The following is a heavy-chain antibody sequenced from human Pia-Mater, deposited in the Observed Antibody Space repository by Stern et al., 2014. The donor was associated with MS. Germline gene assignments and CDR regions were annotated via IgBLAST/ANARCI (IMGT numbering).Heavy chain of an antibody. CDR2: LIIIFDTA. V-gene: IGHV1-69*01. CDR3: ARASERSGYYPDYFQY. J-gene: IGHJ1*01. D-gene: IGHD3-22*01. Sequence: VQLVQSGPEVKKPGSSVKVSCKASGGTFSNYAISWVRQAPGQGLEWMGGLIIIFDTANYAQKFQGRVTMSADESTSTAYMELSSLRSEDTAVYYCARASERSGYYPDYFQYWGQGTPVTVSS. CDR1: GGTFSNYA.